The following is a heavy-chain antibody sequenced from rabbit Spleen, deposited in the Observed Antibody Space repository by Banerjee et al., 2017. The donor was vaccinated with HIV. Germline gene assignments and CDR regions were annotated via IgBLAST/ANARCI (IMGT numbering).Heavy chain of an antibody. CDR1: GFSFSSGYD. CDR2: IYAGSSTST. J-gene: IGHJ4*01. D-gene: IGHD6-1*01. CDR3: AREVLYAAYAGFGDATIYYFDL. V-gene: IGHV1S40*01. Sequence: QSLEESGGGLVKPGASLTLTCKASGFSFSSGYDMCWVRQAPGKGLEWIACIYAGSSTSTYYASWAKGRFPISKTSSTTVTLQMTSLTAADTATYFCAREVLYAAYAGFGDATIYYFDLWGPGTLVTVS.